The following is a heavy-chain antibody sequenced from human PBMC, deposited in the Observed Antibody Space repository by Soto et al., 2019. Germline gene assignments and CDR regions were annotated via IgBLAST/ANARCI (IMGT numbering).Heavy chain of an antibody. CDR1: GYTFTGYY. J-gene: IGHJ4*02. CDR3: ARDGDSSGWYLIDY. D-gene: IGHD6-19*01. CDR2: INPNSGGT. V-gene: IGHV1-2*04. Sequence: ASVKVSCKASGYTFTGYYMHWVRQAPGQGLEWMGWINPNSGGTNYAQKFQGWVTMTRDTSISTAYMELSRLRSDDTAVYYCARDGDSSGWYLIDYWGQGTLVTVSS.